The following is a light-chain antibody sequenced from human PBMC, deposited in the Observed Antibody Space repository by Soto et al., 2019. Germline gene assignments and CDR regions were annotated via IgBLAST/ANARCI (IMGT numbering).Light chain of an antibody. V-gene: IGKV1-12*01. Sequence: SESVGDLVTVACLSSQYIISWLAWYQQKPGKAPNLLIYNASTLQSGVPSRFSGSGSGTHFTLTISCLQPEDFATYYCQQSASFPIPFGQGIILEIK. CDR1: QYIISW. CDR3: QQSASFPIP. CDR2: NAS. J-gene: IGKJ5*01.